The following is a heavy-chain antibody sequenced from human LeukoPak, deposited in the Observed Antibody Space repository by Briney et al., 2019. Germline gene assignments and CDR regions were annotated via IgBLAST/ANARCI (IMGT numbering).Heavy chain of an antibody. J-gene: IGHJ4*02. Sequence: SETLSLTCTVSGGSISSYYWSWIRQPPGKGLEWIGYIYYSGSTNYNPSLKSRVTISVDTSKNQFSLKLSSVTAADTAVYYCARHLRGYSVFDYWGQGTLVTVSS. CDR3: ARHLRGYSVFDY. V-gene: IGHV4-59*08. CDR1: GGSISSYY. D-gene: IGHD5-18*01. CDR2: IYYSGST.